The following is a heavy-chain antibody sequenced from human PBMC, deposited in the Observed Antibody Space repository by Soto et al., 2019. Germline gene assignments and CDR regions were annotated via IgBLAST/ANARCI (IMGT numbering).Heavy chain of an antibody. CDR2: IYYSGTT. D-gene: IGHD1-26*01. CDR3: ARREIQGPIDY. V-gene: IGHV4-28*01. CDR1: GYSISSSNW. J-gene: IGHJ4*02. Sequence: QVQLQESGPGLVKPSDTLSLTCAVSGYSISSSNWWGWIRQPPGKGLEWIGYIYYSGTTYYNPSLKSRVTMAVDTSKHQFSLKLTSVTAVDTAVYYCARREIQGPIDYWGQGTLVTVSS.